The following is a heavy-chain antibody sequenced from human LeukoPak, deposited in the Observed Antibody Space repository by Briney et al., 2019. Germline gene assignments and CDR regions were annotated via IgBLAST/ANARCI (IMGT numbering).Heavy chain of an antibody. CDR3: ARIFRYQLVDYYALDV. Sequence: GGSLRLSCAASGFTFSDYAMDWVRQAPGKGLEWVSAISSRSTYIYYADSVKGRFTISRDNARNSVSLQMNSLRAEDTAVYYCARIFRYQLVDYYALDVWGQGTTVTVSS. CDR2: ISSRSTYI. CDR1: GFTFSDYA. D-gene: IGHD2-2*01. V-gene: IGHV3-21*01. J-gene: IGHJ6*02.